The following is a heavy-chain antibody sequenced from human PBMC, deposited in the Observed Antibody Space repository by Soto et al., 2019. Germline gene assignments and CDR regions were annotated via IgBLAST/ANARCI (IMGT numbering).Heavy chain of an antibody. Sequence: GGSLRLSCAASGFTFSSYAMHWVRQAPGKGLEWVAVISYDGSNKYYADSVKGRFTISRDNSKNTLYLQMNSLRAEDTAVYYCARDATVVTQTYYYYYGMDVWGQGTTVTVSS. CDR3: ARDATVVTQTYYYYYGMDV. D-gene: IGHD2-21*02. CDR2: ISYDGSNK. V-gene: IGHV3-30-3*01. J-gene: IGHJ6*02. CDR1: GFTFSSYA.